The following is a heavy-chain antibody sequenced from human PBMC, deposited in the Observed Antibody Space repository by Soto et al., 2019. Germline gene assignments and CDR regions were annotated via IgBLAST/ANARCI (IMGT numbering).Heavy chain of an antibody. Sequence: SETLSLTCTVSGGSISSYYWSWIRQPPGKGLEWIGYIYYSGSTNYNPSLKSRVTISVDTSKNQFSLKLSSVTAADTAVYYCASVGTYSGSYFDYWGQGTLVTVSS. V-gene: IGHV4-59*08. CDR3: ASVGTYSGSYFDY. CDR2: IYYSGST. J-gene: IGHJ4*02. CDR1: GGSISSYY. D-gene: IGHD1-26*01.